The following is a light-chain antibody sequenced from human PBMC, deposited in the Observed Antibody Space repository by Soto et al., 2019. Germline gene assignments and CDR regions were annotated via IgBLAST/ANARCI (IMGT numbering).Light chain of an antibody. CDR3: QQYGSSPRT. Sequence: EIVLTQSPDTLSFSPGESATVSCRASQSVRSSYLAWYQQTPGQTPRLLIYAASSRATGIPDRFSGSGSGTDFSLTISRLEAEDFAVYYCQQYGSSPRTFGQGTKVDIK. CDR2: AAS. J-gene: IGKJ1*01. V-gene: IGKV3-20*01. CDR1: QSVRSSY.